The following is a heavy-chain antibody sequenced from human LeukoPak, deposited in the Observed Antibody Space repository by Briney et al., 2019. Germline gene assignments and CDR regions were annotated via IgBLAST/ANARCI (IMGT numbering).Heavy chain of an antibody. J-gene: IGHJ5*02. D-gene: IGHD3-10*01. CDR1: GGSISDYY. V-gene: IGHV4-59*01. CDR2: IYYSGST. CDR3: SGWRYGSGSFYCP. Sequence: SETLSLTCAVSGGSISDYYWTWIRQPPGKGLEWIGYIYYSGSTDYNPSLKSRVTISIDTSKNQFSLNLSSVTAAATAVYYCSGWRYGSGSFYCPWGPGTLVTVSS.